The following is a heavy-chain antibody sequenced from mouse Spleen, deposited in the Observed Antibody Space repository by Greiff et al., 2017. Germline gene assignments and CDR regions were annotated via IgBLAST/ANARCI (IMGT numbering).Heavy chain of an antibody. J-gene: IGHJ4*01. CDR1: GFSLTSYG. D-gene: IGHD2-5*01. Sequence: VQLQESGPGLVAPSQSLSITCTVSGFSLTSYGVHWVRQPPGKGLEWLVVIWSDGSTTYNSALKSRLSISKDNSKSQVFLKMNSLQTDDTAMYYCARHEGPYYSNYYAMDYWGQGTSVTVSS. CDR3: ARHEGPYYSNYYAMDY. V-gene: IGHV2-6-1*01. CDR2: IWSDGST.